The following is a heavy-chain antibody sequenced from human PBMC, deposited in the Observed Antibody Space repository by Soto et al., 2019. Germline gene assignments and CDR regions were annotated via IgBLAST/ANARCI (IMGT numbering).Heavy chain of an antibody. CDR3: ARDPGDSYGLDY. Sequence: QVQLVESGGGVVQPGRSLRLSCAASGFTFSSYGMHWVRQAPGKGLEWVAVIWYDGSNKYYADSVKGRFTISRDNSKNTLYLQMNSLRAEDTAVYYCARDPGDSYGLDYWGQGTLVTVSS. CDR2: IWYDGSNK. V-gene: IGHV3-33*01. CDR1: GFTFSSYG. J-gene: IGHJ4*02. D-gene: IGHD5-18*01.